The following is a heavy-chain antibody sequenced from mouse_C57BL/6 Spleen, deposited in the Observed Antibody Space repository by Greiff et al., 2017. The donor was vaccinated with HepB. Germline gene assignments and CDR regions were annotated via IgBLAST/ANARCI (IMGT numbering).Heavy chain of an antibody. CDR2: ISSGSSTI. V-gene: IGHV5-17*01. D-gene: IGHD4-1*01. CDR3: ARGELGDCDY. J-gene: IGHJ2*01. Sequence: EVKLVESGGGLVKPGGSLKLSCAASGFTFSDYGMHWVRQAPEKGLEWVAYISSGSSTIYYADTVKGRFTISRDNAKNTLFLQMTSLRSEDTAMYYCARGELGDCDYWGQGTTLTVSS. CDR1: GFTFSDYG.